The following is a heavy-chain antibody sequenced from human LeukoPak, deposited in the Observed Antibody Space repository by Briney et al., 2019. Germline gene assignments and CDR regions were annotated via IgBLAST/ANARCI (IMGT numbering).Heavy chain of an antibody. CDR1: GFTFGNSA. D-gene: IGHD3-16*01. CDR3: AKDGSWGDYQFYFYIDV. CDR2: ISASGHYT. Sequence: PGGSLRLSCAVSGFTFGNSAMSWVRQAPGKGLEWISGISASGHYTYTADSLKGRFTISRDNSKNTLYLQMNNLRAEDTALYYCAKDGSWGDYQFYFYIDVWATGPRSPSP. V-gene: IGHV3-23*01. J-gene: IGHJ6*03.